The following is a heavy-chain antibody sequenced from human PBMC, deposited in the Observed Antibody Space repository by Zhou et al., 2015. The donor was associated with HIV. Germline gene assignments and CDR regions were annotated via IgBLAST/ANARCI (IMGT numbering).Heavy chain of an antibody. V-gene: IGHV3-30*02. J-gene: IGHJ4*02. CDR1: GFTFNMYG. Sequence: QVQLVESGGGVVKPGGSLRLSCRTSGFTFNMYGLHWVRQAPGKGLEWVAFIWYDGSIKYYADSVRGRFTISRDNSNRTLYLQMNRLIREDTAVYYCVKKPRGDFHYFDFWGQGTPVAVSS. D-gene: IGHD3-3*01. CDR3: VKKPRGDFHYFDF. CDR2: IWYDGSIK.